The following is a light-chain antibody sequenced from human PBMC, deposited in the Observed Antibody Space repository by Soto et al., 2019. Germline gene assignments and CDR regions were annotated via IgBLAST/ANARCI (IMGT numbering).Light chain of an antibody. V-gene: IGKV3-11*01. J-gene: IGKJ1*01. CDR3: QQYGSSPWT. CDR1: QRVGSY. CDR2: DTS. Sequence: EIVLTLSPATLSFSTRESAPHSRRASQRVGSYLAWYQQKPGQAPRLLIYDTSSRATGIPARFSGSGSGTDFTLTISSLEPEDFAVYYCQQYGSSPWTFGQGTKVDIK.